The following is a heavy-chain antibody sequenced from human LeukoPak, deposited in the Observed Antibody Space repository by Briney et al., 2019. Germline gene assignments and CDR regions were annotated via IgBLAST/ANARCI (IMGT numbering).Heavy chain of an antibody. CDR3: ARDCSSTSCYD. CDR2: INPNSGGT. CDR1: GYTFTDYY. D-gene: IGHD2-2*01. J-gene: IGHJ4*02. Sequence: ASVKVSCKASGYTFTDYYIHWVRQAPGQGLEWMGWINPNSGGTNYAQKFQGRVTMTRDTSISTAYMEVSRLRSDDTALYYCARDCSSTSCYDWGRGTLVTVSS. V-gene: IGHV1-2*02.